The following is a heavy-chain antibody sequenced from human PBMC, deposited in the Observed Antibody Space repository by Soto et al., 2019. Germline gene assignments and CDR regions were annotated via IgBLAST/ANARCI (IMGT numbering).Heavy chain of an antibody. CDR2: IIPIFGTA. J-gene: IGHJ3*02. D-gene: IGHD3-22*01. CDR1: GGTFSSYA. V-gene: IGHV1-69*01. CDR3: ARDPYYYDTRAFDI. Sequence: QVQLVQSGAEVKKPGSSVKVSCKASGGTFSSYAISWVRQAPGQGLEWMGGIIPIFGTANYAQTFQGRVTITADESTSTAYMELSSLRSEATAVYYCARDPYYYDTRAFDIWGQGTMVTVSS.